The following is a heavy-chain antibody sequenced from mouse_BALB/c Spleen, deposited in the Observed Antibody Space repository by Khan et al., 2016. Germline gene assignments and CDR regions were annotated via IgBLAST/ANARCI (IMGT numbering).Heavy chain of an antibody. CDR2: RNTETGEP. CDR1: GYTFTDYS. Sequence: QIQLVQSGPELKKPGETVKISCKASGYTFTDYSMHWVKQAPGKGLKWMGWRNTETGEPTYADDFRGRFAFSLETSASTAYLQINNLKYEEPATYLCARRVRWYFDVGGAGTTVTVSS. J-gene: IGHJ1*01. V-gene: IGHV9-2-1*01. D-gene: IGHD2-14*01. CDR3: ARRVRWYFDV.